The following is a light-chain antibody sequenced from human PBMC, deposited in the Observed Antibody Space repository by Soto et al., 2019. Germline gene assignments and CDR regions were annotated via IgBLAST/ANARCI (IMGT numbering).Light chain of an antibody. CDR3: SSYTSSSTAHVV. J-gene: IGLJ2*01. CDR2: EVS. CDR1: SSDVGAYNS. Sequence: QSVLTQPASVSGSPGQSITISCTGTSSDVGAYNSVSWYQQHPGKAPKLMIYEVSNRPSGVSNRFSGSKSGNTASLTISGLQAEDEADYYCSSYTSSSTAHVVFGGGTKVTVL. V-gene: IGLV2-14*01.